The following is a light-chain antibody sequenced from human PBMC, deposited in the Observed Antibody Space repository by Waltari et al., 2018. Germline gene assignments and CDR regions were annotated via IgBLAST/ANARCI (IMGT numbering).Light chain of an antibody. J-gene: IGKJ2*01. CDR2: WAA. CDR1: QSILNSSNNKNS. V-gene: IGKV4-1*01. CDR3: LQYSISPQT. Sequence: DIVLTQSPDSLAVSLGERATINCKSSQSILNSSNNKNSLAWYQQKPGQSPKLLIYWAATRKSGVPDRFPGSGSGTDFTLTISSLLAEDVAVYYSLQYSISPQTFGHVTKLEIQ.